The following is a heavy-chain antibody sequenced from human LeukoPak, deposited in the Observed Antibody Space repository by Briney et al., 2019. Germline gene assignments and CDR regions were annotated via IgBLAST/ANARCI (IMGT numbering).Heavy chain of an antibody. CDR1: GFTFSAYA. J-gene: IGHJ4*02. V-gene: IGHV3-69-1*01. Sequence: GGSLRLSCEVSGFTFSAYAMTWVRQAPGQGLEWVSSIGSDNKPHYSESVKGRFAISRDNSKSMLFLQLNSLRAEDTAVYYCARDRSSLGLWFGELRNWGQGTLVTVSS. CDR3: ARDRSSLGLWFGELRN. D-gene: IGHD3-10*01. CDR2: IGSDNKP.